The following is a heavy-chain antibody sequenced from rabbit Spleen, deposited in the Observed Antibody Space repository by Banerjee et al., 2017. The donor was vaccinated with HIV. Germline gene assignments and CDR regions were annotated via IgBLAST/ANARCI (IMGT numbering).Heavy chain of an antibody. V-gene: IGHV1S40*01. CDR2: IGVGGGST. J-gene: IGHJ4*01. Sequence: QSLEESGGDLVKPGASLTLTCTASGFSFSTGYYMCWVRQAPGKGLEWIACIGVGGGSTYYATWAKGRFTISKASSTTVTLRMTSLTAADTATYFCTRHHYYPDGGGDGDAIDLWDQGTLVTVS. CDR1: GFSFSTGYY. CDR3: TRHHYYPDGGGDGDAIDL. D-gene: IGHD2-1*01.